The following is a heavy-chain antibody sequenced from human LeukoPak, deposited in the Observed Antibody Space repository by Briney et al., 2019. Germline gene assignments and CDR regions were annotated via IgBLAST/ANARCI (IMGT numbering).Heavy chain of an antibody. D-gene: IGHD3-3*01. V-gene: IGHV1-18*01. Sequence: ASVKVSCKASGYTFTSYGISWVRQAPGQGRGGMGWISGYNDNTNYAQKVMGRVTMTTDTSTSTAYMELRSLRSDDTAMYYCARDGTDFWSGSWGQGTLVTVSS. CDR2: ISGYNDNT. J-gene: IGHJ5*02. CDR3: ARDGTDFWSGS. CDR1: GYTFTSYG.